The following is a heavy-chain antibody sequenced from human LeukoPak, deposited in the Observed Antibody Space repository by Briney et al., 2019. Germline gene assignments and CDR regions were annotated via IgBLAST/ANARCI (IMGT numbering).Heavy chain of an antibody. CDR1: GFSFSNYA. CDR3: AKWIYGTSTNCYTPSDH. V-gene: IGHV3-23*01. J-gene: IGHJ4*02. CDR2: ISAGDGNT. D-gene: IGHD2-2*02. Sequence: GGSLRLSCAASGFSFSNYAMSWVRQAPGKGLEWISTISAGDGNTYYADSVQGRFTFSRDNSRNTLYLQMNSLRAEDTAIYYCAKWIYGTSTNCYTPSDHWGQGTLITVSS.